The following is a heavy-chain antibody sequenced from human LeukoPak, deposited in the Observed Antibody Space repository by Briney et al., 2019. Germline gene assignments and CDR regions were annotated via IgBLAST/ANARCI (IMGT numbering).Heavy chain of an antibody. J-gene: IGHJ3*02. CDR2: ISGSGSNT. Sequence: GGSLRLSCAASGFTFSSYAMSWVRQAPGKGLEWVSTISGSGSNTFYACSVKGRFTISRDNSKNTLYLQMNSLRAEDTAVYYCAKDLLRKPGSYLVWSAFDIWGQGTMVTVSS. CDR3: AKDLLRKPGSYLVWSAFDI. V-gene: IGHV3-23*01. D-gene: IGHD1-26*01. CDR1: GFTFSSYA.